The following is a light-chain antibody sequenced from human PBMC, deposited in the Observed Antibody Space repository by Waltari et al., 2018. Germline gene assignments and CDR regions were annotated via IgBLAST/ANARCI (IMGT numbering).Light chain of an antibody. CDR1: QNVSQNH. J-gene: IGKJ1*01. Sequence: EIVLTQSPGTLSLSPGATAILSCRASQNVSQNHVAWFQVKPGQPPRLLIYAAANRAPGVPVKFSGRGSGTDFSLTILIVEPEDFAAYSCHQYGSSIRSFGQGTKVEVK. V-gene: IGKV3-20*01. CDR2: AAA. CDR3: HQYGSSIRS.